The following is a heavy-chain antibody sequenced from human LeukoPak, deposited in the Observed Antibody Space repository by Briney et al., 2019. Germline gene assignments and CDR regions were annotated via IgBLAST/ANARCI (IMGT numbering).Heavy chain of an antibody. CDR2: IYHSGST. Sequence: PETLSLTCTVSGYSISSGYYWGWIRQPPGKGLEWIGTIYHSGSTFHNPSLKSRVTISLDTSKNQFSLKLTSVTAADTAVYYCASVRGYSSGWYASGFDPWGQGTLVTVSS. CDR1: GYSISSGYY. CDR3: ASVRGYSSGWYASGFDP. J-gene: IGHJ5*02. V-gene: IGHV4-38-2*02. D-gene: IGHD6-19*01.